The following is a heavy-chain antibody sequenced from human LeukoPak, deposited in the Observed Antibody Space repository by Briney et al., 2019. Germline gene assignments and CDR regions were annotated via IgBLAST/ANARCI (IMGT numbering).Heavy chain of an antibody. J-gene: IGHJ4*02. CDR1: GEFFGGSY. CDR2: INHSGNT. CDR3: GRSAGFVHFDH. Sequence: SETLSLTCTVHGEFFGGSYWNWIRQSPGKGLEWIGEINHSGNTNYNPSLKSRVTISVDTSKNQFSLMVRSVTAADTAVYYCGRSAGFVHFDHWGQGTLVTVTS. D-gene: IGHD3-16*01. V-gene: IGHV4-34*01.